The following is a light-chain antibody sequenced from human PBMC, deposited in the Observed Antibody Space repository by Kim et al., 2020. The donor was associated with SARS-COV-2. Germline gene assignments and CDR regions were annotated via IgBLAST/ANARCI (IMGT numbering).Light chain of an antibody. Sequence: PGQSSPIAYTTRSSDVGDYTFFSWYQQHPGKAPKLIIFDVTNRPSGVSNRFSGSKSGNTASLTISGLQPEDEADYYCSSYTTNSPLFGGGTQLTVL. CDR1: SSDVGDYTF. J-gene: IGLJ2*01. CDR3: SSYTTNSPL. V-gene: IGLV2-14*04. CDR2: DVT.